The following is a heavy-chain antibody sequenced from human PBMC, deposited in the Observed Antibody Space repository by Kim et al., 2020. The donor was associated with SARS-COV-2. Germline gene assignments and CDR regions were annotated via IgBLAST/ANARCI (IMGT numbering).Heavy chain of an antibody. CDR2: INAVTGNT. V-gene: IGHV1-3*01. CDR3: ARDNANIEGAWIDS. CDR1: GYTFTNNA. D-gene: IGHD1-26*01. Sequence: ASVKVSCKASGYTFTNNAVQWVRQAPGQGFEWVGWINAVTGNTKYSQKFQGRASITSDISARTVYLELSSLRYEDTSLYYCARDNANIEGAWIDSWGQGT. J-gene: IGHJ4*02.